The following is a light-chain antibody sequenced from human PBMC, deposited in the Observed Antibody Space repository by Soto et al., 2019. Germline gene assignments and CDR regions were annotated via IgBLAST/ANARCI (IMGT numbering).Light chain of an antibody. CDR3: QQYNSYSVT. Sequence: DIQMTQSPSTLSSSLGDRVTITCRASQSISSSLAWYQQKPGKAPKLLIYDASSMESGVPSRFSGSGSGTEFTLTISSLQPDDFATYYCQQYNSYSVTFGQGTKVDIK. J-gene: IGKJ1*01. V-gene: IGKV1-5*01. CDR1: QSISSS. CDR2: DAS.